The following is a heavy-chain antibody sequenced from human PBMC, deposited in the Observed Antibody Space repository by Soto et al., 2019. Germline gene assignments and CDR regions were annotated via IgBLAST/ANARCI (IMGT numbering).Heavy chain of an antibody. J-gene: IGHJ4*02. D-gene: IGHD3-10*01. CDR2: ISPNNGNT. CDR1: GYTFINYY. V-gene: IGHV1-2*02. Sequence: ASVKVSCKASGYTFINYYMHWVRQAPGQGLEWMGRISPNNGNTKYAQKFQGRVTMTRDTSPSTAYMELSSLRSEDTAVYYCARDRGYKDYWGRGTLVTVSS. CDR3: ARDRGYKDY.